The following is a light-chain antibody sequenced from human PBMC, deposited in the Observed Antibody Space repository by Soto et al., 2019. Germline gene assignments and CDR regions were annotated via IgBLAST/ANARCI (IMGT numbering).Light chain of an antibody. J-gene: IGKJ3*01. CDR1: QSVSTY. CDR2: DAS. Sequence: EIVLTQSPATLSLSPGERATLSCGASQSVSTYLAWYQQKPGQAPRLLIYDASNRATGIPPRFSGSGSGTDFTLTISSLVPEDFAVYYCQQRSNWPVPLGPGTKVAIK. V-gene: IGKV3-11*01. CDR3: QQRSNWPVP.